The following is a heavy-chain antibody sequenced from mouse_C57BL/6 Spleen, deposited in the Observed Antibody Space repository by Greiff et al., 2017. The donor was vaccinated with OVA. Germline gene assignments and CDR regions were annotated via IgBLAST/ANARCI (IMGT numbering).Heavy chain of an antibody. Sequence: VKLMESGPELVKPGASVKLSCKASGYTFTSYDINWVKQRPGQGLEWIGWIYPRDGSTKYNEKFKGKATLTVDTSSSTAYMELHSLTSEDSAVYFCARGVITTVVATGDAMDYWGQGTSVTVSS. V-gene: IGHV1-85*01. J-gene: IGHJ4*01. CDR3: ARGVITTVVATGDAMDY. D-gene: IGHD1-1*01. CDR1: GYTFTSYD. CDR2: IYPRDGST.